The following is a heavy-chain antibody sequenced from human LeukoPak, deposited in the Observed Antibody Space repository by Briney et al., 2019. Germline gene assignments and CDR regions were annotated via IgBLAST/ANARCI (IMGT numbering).Heavy chain of an antibody. Sequence: ASVKVSCKASGYTFSDYYMHWVRQAPGQGLEWMGWVNPNSGGTNYAQKFQGRFTMTRDTSINTAYIEVSGLRSDDTAVYYCSRGAPTIAMTGTGIDYWGQGTLVAVSS. V-gene: IGHV1-2*02. D-gene: IGHD6-19*01. CDR3: SRGAPTIAMTGTGIDY. CDR2: VNPNSGGT. CDR1: GYTFSDYY. J-gene: IGHJ4*02.